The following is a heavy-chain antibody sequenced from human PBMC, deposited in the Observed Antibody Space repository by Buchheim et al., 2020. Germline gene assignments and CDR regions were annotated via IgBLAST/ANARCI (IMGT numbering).Heavy chain of an antibody. CDR3: ARGGYTYSYTY. J-gene: IGHJ4*02. CDR1: GFTFSSFE. Sequence: EVQLVESGGGLVQPGGSLRLSCAASGFTFSSFEMNWVRQAPGKGLEWVSYISSSASTIYYADSVKGRFTLSRDKATNSLFLQMNSLRAEDTAVYYCARGGYTYSYTYWGQGTL. CDR2: ISSSASTI. V-gene: IGHV3-48*03. D-gene: IGHD5-12*01.